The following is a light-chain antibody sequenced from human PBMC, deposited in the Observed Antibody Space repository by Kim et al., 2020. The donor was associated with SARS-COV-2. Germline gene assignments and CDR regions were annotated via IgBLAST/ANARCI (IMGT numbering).Light chain of an antibody. J-gene: IGLJ2*01. Sequence: MSPRQPASITCAGDKLGDKYACWYQQKPGQSPVLVIYQDSKRPSGIPERFSGSNSGNTATLTISGTQAMDEADYYCQAWDSSTVVFGGGTKLTVL. CDR3: QAWDSSTVV. CDR2: QDS. V-gene: IGLV3-1*01. CDR1: KLGDKY.